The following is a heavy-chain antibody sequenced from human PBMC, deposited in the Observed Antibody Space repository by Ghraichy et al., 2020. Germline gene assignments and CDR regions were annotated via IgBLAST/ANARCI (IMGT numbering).Heavy chain of an antibody. Sequence: SETLSLTCAVYGGSFSGYYWSWIRQPPGKGLEWIGEINHSGSTNYNPSLKSRVTISVDTSKNQFSLKLSSVTAADTAVYYCARVSGGVIQLWLYRAQRTGSWSERPSYYFDYWGQGTLVTVSS. J-gene: IGHJ4*02. CDR3: ARVSGGVIQLWLYRAQRTGSWSERPSYYFDY. CDR1: GGSFSGYY. CDR2: INHSGST. V-gene: IGHV4-34*01. D-gene: IGHD5-18*01.